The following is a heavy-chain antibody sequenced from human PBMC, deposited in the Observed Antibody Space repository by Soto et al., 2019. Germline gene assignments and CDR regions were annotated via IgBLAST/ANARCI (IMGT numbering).Heavy chain of an antibody. D-gene: IGHD3-9*01. V-gene: IGHV3-11*06. CDR1: GFTFSDYY. Sequence: PGGSLRLSCAASGFTFSDYYMSWIRQAPGKGLEWVSYISSSSSYTNYADSVKGRFTISRDNAKNSLYLQMNSLRAEDTAVYYCAAVRYFDWLLPHWGQGTLVTVSS. CDR3: AAVRYFDWLLPH. CDR2: ISSSSSYT. J-gene: IGHJ4*02.